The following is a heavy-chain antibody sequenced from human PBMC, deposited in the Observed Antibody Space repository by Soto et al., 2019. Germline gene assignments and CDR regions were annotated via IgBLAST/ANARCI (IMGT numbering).Heavy chain of an antibody. CDR2: ISHDGGVK. CDR3: AKDLYGAGWYNYFDP. V-gene: IGHV3-30*18. CDR1: GFTFSTTG. D-gene: IGHD6-19*01. J-gene: IGHJ5*02. Sequence: QVYLVESGGGVVHPGRSLRLSCAASGFTFSTTGMHWVRQAPGKGLEWVAMISHDGGVKHYTDSVKGRFTISRDTSNNTVYLQMNSLRPEDTAMYHCAKDLYGAGWYNYFDPWGQGTLVTVSS.